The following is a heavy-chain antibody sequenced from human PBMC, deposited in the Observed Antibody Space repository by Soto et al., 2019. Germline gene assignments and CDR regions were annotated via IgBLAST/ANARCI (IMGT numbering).Heavy chain of an antibody. CDR1: GYTFPTYS. V-gene: IGHV1-18*01. CDR3: ARSVDGGNAGSWYVDL. CDR2: ISGYNGNT. D-gene: IGHD5-12*01. J-gene: IGHJ2*01. Sequence: QVQLVQSGAEGKKPGASVNVSCEASGYTFPTYSMSWVRQARGQGLVWMGWISGYNGNTNYAQKFRGRVTMTTDTSTKTVYMELRRLRSDDTAVYYCARSVDGGNAGSWYVDLWGRGTLVTVSS.